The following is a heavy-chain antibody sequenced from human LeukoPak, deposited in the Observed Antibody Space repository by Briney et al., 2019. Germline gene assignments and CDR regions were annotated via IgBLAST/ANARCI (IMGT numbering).Heavy chain of an antibody. CDR3: ARGQVGATKYYFDY. CDR1: GFTFDDYG. Sequence: GGSLRLSCAASGFTFDDYGMSWVRQAPGKGLEWDSGINWNGGSTGYADSVKGRFTISRDNAKNSLYLQMNSLRAEDTALYYCARGQVGATKYYFDYWGQGTLVTVSS. J-gene: IGHJ4*02. D-gene: IGHD1-26*01. V-gene: IGHV3-20*04. CDR2: INWNGGST.